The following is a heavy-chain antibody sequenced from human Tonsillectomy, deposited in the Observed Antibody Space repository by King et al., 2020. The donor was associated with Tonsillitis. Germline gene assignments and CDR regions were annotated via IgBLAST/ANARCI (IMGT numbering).Heavy chain of an antibody. CDR1: GYSFTSYW. CDR3: ARTEVVVPATPV. Sequence: QLVQSGAEVKKPGESLRISCKGSGYSFTSYWISWVRQMPGKGLEWMGRIDPSDSYTKYSPSFQGHVTISADKSISTAYLQWSSLKASDTAIYYCARTEVVVPATPVWGQGTLVTVSS. V-gene: IGHV5-10-1*03. CDR2: IDPSDSYT. J-gene: IGHJ4*02. D-gene: IGHD2-15*01.